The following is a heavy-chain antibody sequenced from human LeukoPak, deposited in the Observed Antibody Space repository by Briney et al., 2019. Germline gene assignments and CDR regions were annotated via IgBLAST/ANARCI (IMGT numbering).Heavy chain of an antibody. V-gene: IGHV4-59*01. CDR1: GGSISSYY. Sequence: SETLSLTCTVSGGSISSYYWSWIRQPPGKGLEWIGYIYYSGSTNYNPSLKSRVTISVDTSKNQFSLKLSSVTAADTAVYYCARIAAAGTDDIDYWGQGTLVTVSS. CDR2: IYYSGST. CDR3: ARIAAAGTDDIDY. D-gene: IGHD6-13*01. J-gene: IGHJ4*02.